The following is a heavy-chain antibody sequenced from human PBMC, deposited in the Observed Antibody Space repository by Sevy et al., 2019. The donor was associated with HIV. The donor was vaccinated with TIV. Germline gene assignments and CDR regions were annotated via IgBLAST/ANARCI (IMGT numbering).Heavy chain of an antibody. CDR1: GFIFGDYG. D-gene: IGHD1-26*01. CDR2: FKSKIHGGTT. Sequence: GGSLRLSCTASGFIFGDYGMSWVRQAPGKGLEWIAFFKSKIHGGTTENAAAVQGRFTISRDDYKNIVYLQMSNLKTEDTAVYYCTRWSGSQSIFDYWGQGTLVTVSS. CDR3: TRWSGSQSIFDY. V-gene: IGHV3-49*04. J-gene: IGHJ4*02.